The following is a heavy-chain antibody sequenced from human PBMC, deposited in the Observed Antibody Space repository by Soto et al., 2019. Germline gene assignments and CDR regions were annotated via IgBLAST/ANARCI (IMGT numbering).Heavy chain of an antibody. Sequence: ASVKVSCKASGYTFTSYDMHWVRQAPGQKLEWRGWINAGNGNAKYSQKFQGRVTTTRDTSASTAYMELSSLRSEDKAVYYCPRDTDLLGSFDYWGQGTLVTVSS. J-gene: IGHJ4*02. V-gene: IGHV1-3*01. CDR1: GYTFTSYD. CDR2: INAGNGNA. D-gene: IGHD2-8*02. CDR3: PRDTDLLGSFDY.